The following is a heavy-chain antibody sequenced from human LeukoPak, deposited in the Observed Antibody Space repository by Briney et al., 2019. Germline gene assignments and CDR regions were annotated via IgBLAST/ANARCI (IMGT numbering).Heavy chain of an antibody. D-gene: IGHD1-1*01. V-gene: IGHV4-61*01. CDR2: IRYSGHT. CDR1: GDSVSNDRYY. Sequence: PSETLSLTCTVSGDSVSNDRYYWTWIRQSPGTGLEWIAYIRYSGHTNYNPSLDTRVTISLGASKNQLSLRLYSVTAADTAMYYCARYNWNTWFDPWGQGALVTVSS. J-gene: IGHJ5*02. CDR3: ARYNWNTWFDP.